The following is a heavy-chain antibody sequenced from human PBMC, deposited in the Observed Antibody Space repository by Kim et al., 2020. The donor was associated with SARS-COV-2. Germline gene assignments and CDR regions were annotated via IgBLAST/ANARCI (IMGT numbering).Heavy chain of an antibody. J-gene: IGHJ4*02. CDR1: GFTFSTYA. CDR2: LTASGGDT. Sequence: GGSLRLSCAASGFTFSTYAMIWVRQAPGQGLEWVSSLTASGGDTYYADSVKGRFTISRDNFKNTVYLQMNSLRPEDTAVYYCGKKYSYDIVGHTLDYWGQGTLVTVSS. D-gene: IGHD3-22*01. CDR3: GKKYSYDIVGHTLDY. V-gene: IGHV3-23*01.